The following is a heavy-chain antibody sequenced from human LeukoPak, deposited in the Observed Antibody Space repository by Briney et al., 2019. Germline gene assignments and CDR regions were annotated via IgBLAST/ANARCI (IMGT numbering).Heavy chain of an antibody. CDR3: ARPKAYYYDSSGYYSDAFDI. V-gene: IGHV5-51*01. CDR2: IYPGDSDT. D-gene: IGHD3-22*01. CDR1: GYSFTSYL. Sequence: GESLNISCKCSGYSFTSYLIGWVRPTPGKGLEWMGIIYPGDSDTKYSPSFQGQVTISADKSISTAYLQWSSLKAADTAMYYCARPKAYYYDSSGYYSDAFDIWGQGTMVTVSS. J-gene: IGHJ3*02.